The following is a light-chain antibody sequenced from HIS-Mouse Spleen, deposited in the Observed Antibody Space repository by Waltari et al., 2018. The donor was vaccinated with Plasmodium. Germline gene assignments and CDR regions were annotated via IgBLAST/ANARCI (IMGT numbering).Light chain of an antibody. Sequence: DIQMTQSPSYLSASVGDRATITCQASQEISNYLNWYQQKPGKAPKLLIYDASNLETGVPSRFSGSGSGTDFTFTISSLQPEYIATYYCQQYDNLPPLFTFGPGTKVDIK. CDR1: QEISNY. CDR2: DAS. CDR3: QQYDNLPPLFT. V-gene: IGKV1-33*01. J-gene: IGKJ3*01.